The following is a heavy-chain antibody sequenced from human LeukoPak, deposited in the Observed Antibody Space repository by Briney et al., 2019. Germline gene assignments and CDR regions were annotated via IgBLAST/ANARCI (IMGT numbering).Heavy chain of an antibody. V-gene: IGHV4-39*07. D-gene: IGHD3-10*01. CDR2: INHSGST. J-gene: IGHJ5*02. CDR3: ARGRVLWFGGFHPANWFDP. Sequence: PSETLSLTCTVSGGSISSSSYYWGWIRQPPGKGLEWIGEINHSGSTNYNPSLKSRVTISVDTSKNQFSLKLSSVTAADTAVYYCARGRVLWFGGFHPANWFDPWGQGTLVTVSS. CDR1: GGSISSSSYY.